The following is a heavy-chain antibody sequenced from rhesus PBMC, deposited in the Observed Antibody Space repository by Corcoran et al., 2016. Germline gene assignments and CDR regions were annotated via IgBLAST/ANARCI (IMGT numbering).Heavy chain of an antibody. CDR2: ISGSSGST. D-gene: IGHD6-25*01. V-gene: IGHV4-165*01. CDR3: ARDYSGRVIDY. CDR1: GGSSSGYY. J-gene: IGHJ4*01. Sequence: QVQLQESGPGLVKPSEPLSLTCAVSGGSSSGYYWGWIRQPPGKGLEWIGYISGSSGSTDYNPSLKSRVTISTDTSKNQFSLKLSSVTAADTAVYYCARDYSGRVIDYWGQGVLVTVSS.